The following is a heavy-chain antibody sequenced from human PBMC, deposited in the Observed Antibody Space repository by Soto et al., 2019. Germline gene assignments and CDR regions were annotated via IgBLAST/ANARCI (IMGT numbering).Heavy chain of an antibody. V-gene: IGHV3-30*19. Sequence: ESGGGVVQPGTSLRLSCVGSGFTFRSYVIHWVRQAPGKGLEWVALTSSDGSNKYYDDSVKGRFTISRDNSRNTVDLQMDNLRLEDTALYYCARWGTTGGLDVWGQGTLVSVSS. D-gene: IGHD3-16*01. CDR2: TSSDGSNK. J-gene: IGHJ4*02. CDR1: GFTFRSYV. CDR3: ARWGTTGGLDV.